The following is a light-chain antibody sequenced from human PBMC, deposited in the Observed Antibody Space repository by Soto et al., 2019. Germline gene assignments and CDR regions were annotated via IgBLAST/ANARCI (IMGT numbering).Light chain of an antibody. Sequence: DIQMTQSPSSLSASVEVGVIITCRASQSISNHLNWYQQKPGKAPKLLIFAASSLQSGVPSRFSGSGSGTDFTLTISSLQPEDFATYYCQQSYSTPRTLGQGTKVDIK. CDR1: QSISNH. CDR3: QQSYSTPRT. J-gene: IGKJ1*01. V-gene: IGKV1-39*01. CDR2: AAS.